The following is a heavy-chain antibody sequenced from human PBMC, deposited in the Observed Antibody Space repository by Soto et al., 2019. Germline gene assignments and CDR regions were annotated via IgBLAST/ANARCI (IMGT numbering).Heavy chain of an antibody. CDR3: TNGMDV. Sequence: EVQLVESGGGLVQPGGSLKLSCAASGFNFSGVGMHWVRQASGKGLEWVGRIRSKANSYATAYAASVNGRFTISRDDSNNTAYLQMNRLKTEDTAVYYCTNGMDVWGQGTAVTVFS. CDR2: IRSKANSYAT. V-gene: IGHV3-73*02. J-gene: IGHJ6*02. CDR1: GFNFSGVG.